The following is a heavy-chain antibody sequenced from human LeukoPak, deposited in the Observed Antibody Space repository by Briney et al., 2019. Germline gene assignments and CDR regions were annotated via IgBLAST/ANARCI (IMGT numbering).Heavy chain of an antibody. D-gene: IGHD2-15*01. CDR3: ARELPFDY. J-gene: IGHJ4*02. V-gene: IGHV4-61*02. CDR2: IYTSGST. CDR1: GGSISSGSYY. Sequence: SQTLSLTCTVSGGSISSGSYYWSWIRQPAGKGLEWIGRIYTSGSTNYNPSLKSRVTISVDTSKNQFSLKLSSVTAADTAVYYCARELPFDYWGQGTLVTVSS.